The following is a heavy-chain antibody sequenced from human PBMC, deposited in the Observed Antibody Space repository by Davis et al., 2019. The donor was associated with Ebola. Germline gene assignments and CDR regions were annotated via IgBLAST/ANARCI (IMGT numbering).Heavy chain of an antibody. CDR1: GFTFSSYA. CDR3: AKPDYGDTNFDY. CDR2: ISGSGGST. J-gene: IGHJ4*02. V-gene: IGHV3-23*01. D-gene: IGHD4-17*01. Sequence: GESLKISCAASGFTFSSYAMSWVRQAPGKGLEWVSAISGSGGSTYYADSVKGRFTISRDNSKNTLYLQMNSLRAEDTAVYYCAKPDYGDTNFDYWGQGTLVTVSS.